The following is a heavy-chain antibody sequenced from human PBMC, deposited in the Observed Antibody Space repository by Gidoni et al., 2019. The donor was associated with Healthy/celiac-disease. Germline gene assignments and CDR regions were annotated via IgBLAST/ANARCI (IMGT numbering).Heavy chain of an antibody. D-gene: IGHD1-1*01. J-gene: IGHJ4*02. CDR3: ARVTRDGYNSGG. CDR1: GATFSSFA. Sequence: QVQLVQSGAEVKKPGSSVKVSCKASGATFSSFAISWVRQAPGQGLEWMGGIIPIFGTANYAQKCQGRVTITADESTSTAYMELSSLRSEDTAVYYCARVTRDGYNSGGWGQGTLVTVSS. CDR2: IIPIFGTA. V-gene: IGHV1-69*01.